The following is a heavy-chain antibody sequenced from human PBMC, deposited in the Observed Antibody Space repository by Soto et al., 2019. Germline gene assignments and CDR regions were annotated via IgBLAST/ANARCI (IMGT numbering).Heavy chain of an antibody. CDR2: ISYDGSSK. CDR1: GFTFSSYA. J-gene: IGHJ4*02. V-gene: IGHV3-30-3*01. CDR3: ARDRGSFLRYYFDY. D-gene: IGHD1-26*01. Sequence: SLRLSCAASGFTFSSYAMHWVRQAPGKGLEWVAVISYDGSSKYYADSVKGRFTISRDNSKNTLYLQMNSLRAEDTAVYYCARDRGSFLRYYFDYWGQGTLVTVSS.